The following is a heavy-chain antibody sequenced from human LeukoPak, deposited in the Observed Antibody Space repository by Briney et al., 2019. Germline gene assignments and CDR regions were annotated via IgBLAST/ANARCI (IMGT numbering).Heavy chain of an antibody. J-gene: IGHJ5*02. Sequence: ASVKVSCKASGYTFTTYAMNWVRQAPGQGLEWMGWINTNTGNPTYAQGFTGRFGFSLDTSVSTAYLQISSLKADDTAVYYCARANLWFGELGWIDPWGQGTQVTVSS. CDR1: GYTFTTYA. D-gene: IGHD3-10*01. CDR3: ARANLWFGELGWIDP. CDR2: INTNTGNP. V-gene: IGHV7-4-1*02.